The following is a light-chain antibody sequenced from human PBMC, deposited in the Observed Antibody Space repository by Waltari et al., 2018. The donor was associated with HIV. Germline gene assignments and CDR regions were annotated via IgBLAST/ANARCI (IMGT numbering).Light chain of an antibody. CDR1: SSNIGSNT. CDR3: AAWDGSLSVVL. V-gene: IGLV1-44*01. J-gene: IGLJ3*02. CDR2: GNN. Sequence: QSVLTQPPSVSGTPGQTVTISCSGSSSNIGSNTVTWFQQFPRTAPKVLMYGNNQRPSGVPDRFSGSKSGTSASLAISGLRSDDEADYYCAAWDGSLSVVLFGGGTKLTVL.